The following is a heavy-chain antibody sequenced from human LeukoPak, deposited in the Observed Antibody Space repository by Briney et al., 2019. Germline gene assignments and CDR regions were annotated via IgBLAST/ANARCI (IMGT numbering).Heavy chain of an antibody. Sequence: GASVKASCKPSGHSFPSYALNWVRQVPGEGFKWMGWVNTNTGIPFYAQGFTGRFVFSLDTSVNTAYLEISDLKAEDTAVYYCTTVVNWFDPWGQGTLVTVSS. V-gene: IGHV7-4-1*02. CDR1: GHSFPSYA. CDR3: TTVVNWFDP. J-gene: IGHJ5*02. CDR2: VNTNTGIP. D-gene: IGHD2-21*01.